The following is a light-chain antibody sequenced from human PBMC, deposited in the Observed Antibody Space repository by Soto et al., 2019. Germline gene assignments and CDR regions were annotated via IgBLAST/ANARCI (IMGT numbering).Light chain of an antibody. CDR2: ENN. CDR1: SSNIGNNY. CDR3: GTWDSSLSATYV. J-gene: IGLJ1*01. V-gene: IGLV1-51*02. Sequence: QSALTQPPSVSAAPGQKVTISCSGSSSNIGNNYVSWYQQLPGTAPKLLIFENNKRPSGIPDRFSGSKSGTSATLGITGLQTGDEANDYCGTWDSSLSATYVFGSGAKVTLL.